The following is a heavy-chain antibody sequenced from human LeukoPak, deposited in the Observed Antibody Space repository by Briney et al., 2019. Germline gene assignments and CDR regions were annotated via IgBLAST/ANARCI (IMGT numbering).Heavy chain of an antibody. CDR1: GFSFPNYA. CDR3: AKDRWGTTGTIPEY. V-gene: IGHV3-23*01. D-gene: IGHD1-1*01. CDR2: ISGSGSGT. Sequence: PGGSLRLSCAASGFSFPNYAMNWVRQAPGKGLGWVSAISGSGSGTYYADTVKGRFTISRDTSKNTVYLQMSSLGVEDTAVYYCAKDRWGTTGTIPEYWGQGTLVTVSS. J-gene: IGHJ4*02.